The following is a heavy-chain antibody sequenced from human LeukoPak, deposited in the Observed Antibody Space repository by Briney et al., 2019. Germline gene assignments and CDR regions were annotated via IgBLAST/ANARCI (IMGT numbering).Heavy chain of an antibody. CDR1: GFSFSGYC. J-gene: IGHJ4*02. Sequence: GPLRLPCPASGFSFSGYCMTWVRPAPGKGLEWVANIKGDGSETSYVTSVRGRFTISRDNAKNSLYLQMNNLRVEDTAVYYCAREEVKSFDNWGQGTLVTVSS. CDR2: IKGDGSET. CDR3: AREEVKSFDN. V-gene: IGHV3-7*03.